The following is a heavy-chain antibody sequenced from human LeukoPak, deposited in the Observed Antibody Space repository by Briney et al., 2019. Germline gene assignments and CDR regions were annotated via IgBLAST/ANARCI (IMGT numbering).Heavy chain of an antibody. CDR3: ATYRQVMLPFES. D-gene: IGHD5-18*01. V-gene: IGHV3-23*01. CDR2: IFPTSREI. CDR1: GFTFSSFA. J-gene: IGHJ4*02. Sequence: GGTLRLSCAASGFTFSSFAMIWVRQPPGKGLEWVSSIFPTSREIHYADSVRGRFTISRDNSKSTLSLQMNSLRAEDTAIYYCATYRQVMLPFESWGQGTLVTVSS.